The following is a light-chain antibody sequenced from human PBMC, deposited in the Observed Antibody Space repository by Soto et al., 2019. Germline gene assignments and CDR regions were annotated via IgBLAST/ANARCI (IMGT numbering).Light chain of an antibody. CDR2: EDN. CDR1: SGSIANHF. J-gene: IGLJ3*02. CDR3: QSYDRSIVV. Sequence: FMLTQPHSVSESPGKTVTISCTGSSGSIANHFVQWYRQRPGSAPTTVIYEDNQRPSGVPDRFSGSVDSSSNSASLTISGLQTEDEADYYCQSYDRSIVVFGGGTKLTVL. V-gene: IGLV6-57*02.